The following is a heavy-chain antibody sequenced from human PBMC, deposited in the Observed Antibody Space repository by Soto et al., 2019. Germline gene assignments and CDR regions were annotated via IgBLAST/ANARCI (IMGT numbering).Heavy chain of an antibody. CDR3: AREGDVPYNYDVMSF. Sequence: VSGKASCTASGYTFTSNGSSWGRQAPGQGLEWMGWISGYNGKTNYAQKVQDRVTMTTDTSTSTVYMELRSLRFDDTAVYYCAREGDVPYNYDVMSFWGQGTTFPVSS. J-gene: IGHJ6*02. CDR2: ISGYNGKT. V-gene: IGHV1-18*01. CDR1: GYTFTSNG. D-gene: IGHD3-22*01.